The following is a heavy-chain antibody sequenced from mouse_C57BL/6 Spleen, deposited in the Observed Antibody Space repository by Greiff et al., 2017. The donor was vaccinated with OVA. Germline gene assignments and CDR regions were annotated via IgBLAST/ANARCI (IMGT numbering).Heavy chain of an antibody. D-gene: IGHD2-5*01. V-gene: IGHV2-5*01. CDR3: ANTGLYSSTFDY. CDR2: IWRGGST. CDR1: GFSLTSYG. Sequence: QVQLQQSGPGLVQPSQSLSITCTVSGFSLTSYGVHWVRQSPGKGLEWLGVIWRGGSTDYNAAFMSRLSITKDNSKSQVFFKMNSLQAAYPSFYYCANTGLYSSTFDYWGPGTTLPVSS. J-gene: IGHJ2*01.